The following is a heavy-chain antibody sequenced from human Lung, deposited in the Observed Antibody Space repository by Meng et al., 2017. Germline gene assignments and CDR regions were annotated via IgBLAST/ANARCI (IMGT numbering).Heavy chain of an antibody. CDR3: AKVGYYDSSNYYAYFQH. CDR1: GFILSSYW. D-gene: IGHD3-22*01. J-gene: IGHJ1*01. CDR2: INSDGSDT. Sequence: EVQGVEAGGGSVQPGGSLRLSCAASGFILSSYWMHWVRQAPGRGLVWVSRINSDGSDTSYADSVKGRFTISRDNARNTLYLQMNSLRVEDTAVYYCAKVGYYDSSNYYAYFQHWGQGTLVTVSS. V-gene: IGHV3-74*01.